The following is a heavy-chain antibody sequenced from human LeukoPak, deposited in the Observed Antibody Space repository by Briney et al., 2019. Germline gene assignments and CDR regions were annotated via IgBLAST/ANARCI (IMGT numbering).Heavy chain of an antibody. J-gene: IGHJ4*02. D-gene: IGHD6-6*01. CDR1: GFTFSNYW. V-gene: IGHV3-74*01. CDR2: INGDGSST. Sequence: SGGSLRLSCAASGFTFSNYWMHWVRQAPGKGLVWVSRINGDGSSTSYADSVRGRVTISRDYAKNTLYLQMISLRAEDTAVYYCARGGSSNPYYYEYWGQGAQVTVSS. CDR3: ARGGSSNPYYYEY.